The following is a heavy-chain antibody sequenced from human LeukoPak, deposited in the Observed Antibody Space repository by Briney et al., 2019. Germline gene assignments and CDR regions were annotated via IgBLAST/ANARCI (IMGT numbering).Heavy chain of an antibody. CDR3: ARDRGYYDQDY. V-gene: IGHV3-33*01. J-gene: IGHJ4*02. CDR2: IWYDGNNK. D-gene: IGHD3-22*01. CDR1: GFTFSSYG. Sequence: GGSLRLSCAASGFTFSSYGMHWVRQAPGKGLEWVAVIWYDGNNKYYEDSVKGRFTISRDNAKNSLYLQMNSLRAEDTAVYYCARDRGYYDQDYWGQGTLVTVSS.